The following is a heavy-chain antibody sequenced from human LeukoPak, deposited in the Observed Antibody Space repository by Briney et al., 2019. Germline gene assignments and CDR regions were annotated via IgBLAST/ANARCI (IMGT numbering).Heavy chain of an antibody. CDR1: GYTFTSYY. Sequence: GASVKVSCKASGYTFTSYYMHWVRQAPGQGLEWMGWISAYNGNTNYAQKLQGRVTMTTDTSTSTAYMELRSLRSDDTAVYYCARMMDIVVVPAATPFDYWGQGTLVTVSS. D-gene: IGHD2-2*03. J-gene: IGHJ4*02. V-gene: IGHV1-18*04. CDR2: ISAYNGNT. CDR3: ARMMDIVVVPAATPFDY.